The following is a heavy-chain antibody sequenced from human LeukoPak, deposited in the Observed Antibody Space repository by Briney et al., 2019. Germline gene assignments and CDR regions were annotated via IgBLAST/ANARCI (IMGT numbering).Heavy chain of an antibody. J-gene: IGHJ4*02. Sequence: GASVKVSCKASGGTFSSYAISWVRQAPGQGLEWMGGIIPIFGTAIYAQKFQGRVTITADESTSTAYMELSSLRSEDTAVYYCARGARRPRDYDYVWGSYRPYYFDYWGQGTLVTVSS. CDR1: GGTFSSYA. CDR2: IIPIFGTA. CDR3: ARGARRPRDYDYVWGSYRPYYFDY. D-gene: IGHD3-16*02. V-gene: IGHV1-69*13.